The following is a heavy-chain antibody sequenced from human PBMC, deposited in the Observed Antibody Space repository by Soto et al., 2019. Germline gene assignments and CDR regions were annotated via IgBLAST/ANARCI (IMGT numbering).Heavy chain of an antibody. CDR3: ATGRGGYHYYFDY. CDR2: IYDSKNI. Sequence: PSETLSLTCIVSGGSINSYYWTWIRQPPGKGPEWIGYIYDSKNINYNPSLKSRVTMSVDTSKNQFSLNLSSVTAADTAVYYCATGRGGYHYYFDYWGQGSLVPVSS. V-gene: IGHV4-59*01. J-gene: IGHJ4*02. CDR1: GGSINSYY. D-gene: IGHD2-15*01.